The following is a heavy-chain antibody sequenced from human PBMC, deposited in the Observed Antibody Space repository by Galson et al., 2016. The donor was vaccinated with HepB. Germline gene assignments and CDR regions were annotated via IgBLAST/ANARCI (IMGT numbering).Heavy chain of an antibody. V-gene: IGHV1-69*13. D-gene: IGHD2-8*01. J-gene: IGHJ4*02. Sequence: SVKVSCKASGGTFSSYGITWVRQAPGQGLEWMGGIIPIFGKAKYAQKFQGRVTITADESTTTAYMELSSLRSEDTAVYYCARDYCNNGECSPGYWGQGTLVTVSS. CDR2: IIPIFGKA. CDR1: GGTFSSYG. CDR3: ARDYCNNGECSPGY.